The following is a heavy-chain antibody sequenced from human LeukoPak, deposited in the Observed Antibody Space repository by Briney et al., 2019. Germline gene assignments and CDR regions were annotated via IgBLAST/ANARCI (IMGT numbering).Heavy chain of an antibody. CDR1: GFTFSSYA. V-gene: IGHV3-23*01. CDR2: ISGSGGST. Sequence: GGSLRLSCAASGFTFSSYAMSWVRQAPGKGLEWVSAISGSGGSTYYADSVKGRFTISRDNSKNTLYLQMNSLRAEDTAVYYCATTGVAATQFDYWGQGTLVTVSS. J-gene: IGHJ4*02. CDR3: ATTGVAATQFDY. D-gene: IGHD2-15*01.